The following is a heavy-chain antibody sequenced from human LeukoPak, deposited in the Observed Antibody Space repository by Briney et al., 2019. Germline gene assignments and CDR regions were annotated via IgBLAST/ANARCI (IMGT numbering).Heavy chain of an antibody. Sequence: SETLSLTCSVSGGSIFADYWSWIRQPPGKGLEWIGYIYYSGSTNYNPSLKSRVTISVDTSKNQFSLKLSSVTAADTAVYYCACTDGSGGSYYYYMDVWGKGTTVTVSS. J-gene: IGHJ6*03. D-gene: IGHD3-10*01. CDR2: IYYSGST. CDR3: ACTDGSGGSYYYYMDV. CDR1: GGSIFADY. V-gene: IGHV4-59*12.